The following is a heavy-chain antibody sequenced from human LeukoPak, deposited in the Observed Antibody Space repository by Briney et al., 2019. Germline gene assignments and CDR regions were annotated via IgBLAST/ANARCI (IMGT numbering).Heavy chain of an antibody. Sequence: ASVKVSCKASGYTFNNYDITWVRQAPGQGLEWMGWMNPNSGNTGSAQEFRGRVTMTKDTSTSTAYIELSSLRSDDTGMYYCARGLHSGGYYFLGLWGQETLVTVSS. J-gene: IGHJ1*01. CDR2: MNPNSGNT. CDR3: ARGLHSGGYYFLGL. D-gene: IGHD1-26*01. V-gene: IGHV1-8*01. CDR1: GYTFNNYD.